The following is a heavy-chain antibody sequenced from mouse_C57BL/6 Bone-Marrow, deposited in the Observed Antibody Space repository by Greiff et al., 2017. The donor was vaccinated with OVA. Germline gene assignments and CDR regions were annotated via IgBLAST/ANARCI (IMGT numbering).Heavy chain of an antibody. J-gene: IGHJ4*01. CDR3: ARLGVPYAMDY. CDR1: GFSLTSYG. Sequence: VKLQESGPGLVQPSQSLSITCTVSGFSLTSYGVHWVRQSPGKGLEWLGVIWSGGSTDYNAAFISRLSISKDNSKSQVFFKMNSLQADDTAIYYCARLGVPYAMDYWGQGTSVTVSS. V-gene: IGHV2-2*01. CDR2: IWSGGST.